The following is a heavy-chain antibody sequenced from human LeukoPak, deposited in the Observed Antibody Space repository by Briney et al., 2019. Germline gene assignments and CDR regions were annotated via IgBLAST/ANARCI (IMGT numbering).Heavy chain of an antibody. CDR2: FYYNGVT. CDR3: VRRNYVSGRIDP. V-gene: IGHV4-39*01. Sequence: SETLSLTCTVSGGSISSSDYLWAWVRQPPGKGLEWIGDFYYNGVTSYDPSLKSRVTISVDPSKNQFSLNLTSVTAADTAVYHCVRRNYVSGRIDPWGQGTLVTVSS. D-gene: IGHD3-16*01. CDR1: GGSISSSDYL. J-gene: IGHJ5*02.